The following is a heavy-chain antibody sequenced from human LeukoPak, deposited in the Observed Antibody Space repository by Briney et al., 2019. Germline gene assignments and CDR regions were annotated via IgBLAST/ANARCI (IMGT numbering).Heavy chain of an antibody. J-gene: IGHJ4*02. V-gene: IGHV4-59*08. D-gene: IGHD6-13*01. Sequence: SETLSLTCTVSGGSINFYYWSWIRQPPGKGLEWIGLIYYSGSTNYNLSLKSRVTISVDTSKNQFSLRVTSVTAADTAVYYCARQQINPYSSSLPFDYWGQGTLVTVSS. CDR3: ARQQINPYSSSLPFDY. CDR1: GGSINFYY. CDR2: IYYSGST.